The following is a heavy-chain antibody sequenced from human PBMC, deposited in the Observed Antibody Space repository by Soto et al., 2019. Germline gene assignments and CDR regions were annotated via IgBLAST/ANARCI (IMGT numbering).Heavy chain of an antibody. V-gene: IGHV4-39*07. D-gene: IGHD6-19*01. CDR3: AREKQWLANWFDP. CDR2: VYYTGTT. CDR1: GGSITSTYSY. Sequence: SETLSLTCTVSGGSITSTYSYWGWIRQPPGKGLEWIGSVYYTGTTNYKPSLKSRVTISVDTSKNQFSLKLSSVTAADTAVYYCAREKQWLANWFDPWGQGTLVTVSS. J-gene: IGHJ5*02.